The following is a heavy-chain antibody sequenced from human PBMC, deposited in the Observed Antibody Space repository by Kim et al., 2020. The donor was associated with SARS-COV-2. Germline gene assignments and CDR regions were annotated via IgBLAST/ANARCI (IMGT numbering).Heavy chain of an antibody. Sequence: GGSLRLSCAASGFTFGDYAMHWVRQAPGKGLEWVSSITWNSGSIGYVDSVKGRFTISRDNAKNSLYLQMNGLRAEDTALYYCAASYYGSESRSDYWGQGTLVTVSS. J-gene: IGHJ4*02. D-gene: IGHD3-10*01. CDR3: AASYYGSESRSDY. CDR1: GFTFGDYA. V-gene: IGHV3-9*01. CDR2: ITWNSGSI.